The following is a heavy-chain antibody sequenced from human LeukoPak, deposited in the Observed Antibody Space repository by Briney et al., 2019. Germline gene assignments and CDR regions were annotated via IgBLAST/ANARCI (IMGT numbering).Heavy chain of an antibody. D-gene: IGHD4-17*01. Sequence: SETLSLTCAVYGGSFSGYCWSWIRQPPGKGLERIGEINHSGSTNYNPSLKSRVTILVDTSKNQFSLKLSSVTAADTAVYYCARGHSPVTTKVSYFQHWGQGTLVTVSS. CDR2: INHSGST. CDR1: GGSFSGYC. V-gene: IGHV4-34*01. J-gene: IGHJ1*01. CDR3: ARGHSPVTTKVSYFQH.